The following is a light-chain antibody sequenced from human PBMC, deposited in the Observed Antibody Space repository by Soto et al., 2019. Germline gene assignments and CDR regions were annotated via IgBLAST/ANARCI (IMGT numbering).Light chain of an antibody. V-gene: IGKV1-5*03. CDR3: QQYNTYWT. CDR1: QSISSW. Sequence: IQMTQSPPTLSASVGDRVTITCRASQSISSWLAWYQQKPGKAPKLLIYKASTLEGGVPSRFSGSGSGTEFTLTISSLQPDDFAPYYCQQYNTYWTFGQGTKVEIK. J-gene: IGKJ1*01. CDR2: KAS.